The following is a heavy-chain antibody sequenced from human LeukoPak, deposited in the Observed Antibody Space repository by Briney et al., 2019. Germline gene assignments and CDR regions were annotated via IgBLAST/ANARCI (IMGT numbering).Heavy chain of an antibody. CDR3: ASWDPASGDYVPQASVRLYYGMDV. J-gene: IGHJ6*02. Sequence: PGGSLRLSCAASGFTFSSYAMHWVRQAPGKGLEWVAVISYDGSNKYYADSVKGRFTISRDNSKNTLCLQMNSLRAEDTAVYYCASWDPASGDYVPQASVRLYYGMDVWGQGTTVTVSS. D-gene: IGHD4-17*01. CDR1: GFTFSSYA. CDR2: ISYDGSNK. V-gene: IGHV3-30*04.